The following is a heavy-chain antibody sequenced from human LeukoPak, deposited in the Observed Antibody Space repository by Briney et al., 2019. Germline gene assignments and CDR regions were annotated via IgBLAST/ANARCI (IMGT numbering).Heavy chain of an antibody. CDR3: AKDIGYSSSWANYFDY. D-gene: IGHD6-13*01. J-gene: IGHJ4*02. CDR2: ISGDGGST. V-gene: IGHV3-43*02. CDR1: GFTFSDYY. Sequence: PGGSLRLSCAASGFTFSDYYMSWIRQVPGRGLEWVSLISGDGGSTYYADSVKGRFTISRDNSKNSLYLQMNSLRTEDTALYYCAKDIGYSSSWANYFDYWGQGTLVTVSS.